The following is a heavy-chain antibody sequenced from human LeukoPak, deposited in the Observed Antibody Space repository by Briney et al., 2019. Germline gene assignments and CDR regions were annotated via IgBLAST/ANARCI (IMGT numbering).Heavy chain of an antibody. CDR3: ARGRRAVFYGSGSYSGRDRWFDP. CDR2: INHSGST. V-gene: IGHV4-34*01. Sequence: SETLSLTCAVYGGSFSGYYWSWIRQPPGKGLEWIGEINHSGSTNYNPSLKSRVTISVDTSKNQFSLKLSSVTAADTAVYYCARGRRAVFYGSGSYSGRDRWFDPWGQGTLVTVSS. D-gene: IGHD3-10*01. J-gene: IGHJ5*02. CDR1: GGSFSGYY.